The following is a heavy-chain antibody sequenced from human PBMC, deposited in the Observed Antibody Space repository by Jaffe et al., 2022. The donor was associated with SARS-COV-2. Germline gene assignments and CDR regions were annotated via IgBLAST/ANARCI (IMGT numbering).Heavy chain of an antibody. CDR3: ARGDYDYVWGTLLIAFDI. D-gene: IGHD3-16*01. CDR1: GYTFTSYD. CDR2: MNPNSGNT. Sequence: QVQLVQSGAEVKKPGASVKVSCKASGYTFTSYDINWVRQATGQGLEWMGWMNPNSGNTGYAQKFQGRVTMTRNTSISTAYMELSSLRSEDTAVYYCARGDYDYVWGTLLIAFDIWGQGTMVTVSS. V-gene: IGHV1-8*01. J-gene: IGHJ3*02.